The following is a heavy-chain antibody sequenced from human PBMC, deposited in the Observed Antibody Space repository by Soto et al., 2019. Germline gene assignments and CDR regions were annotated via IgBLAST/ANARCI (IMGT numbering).Heavy chain of an antibody. CDR2: ITGGGTDT. V-gene: IGHV3-23*01. Sequence: LRLSCAASGFTFSTYAMNWVRQAPGKRLEWVSSITGGGTDTYYADSVKGRFTISRDNSKNTLYLQMSSLRAEDTAVYYCAKGSRGHCTGVTCYPFDYWGQGTLVTVSS. J-gene: IGHJ4*02. CDR3: AKGSRGHCTGVTCYPFDY. CDR1: GFTFSTYA. D-gene: IGHD2-8*02.